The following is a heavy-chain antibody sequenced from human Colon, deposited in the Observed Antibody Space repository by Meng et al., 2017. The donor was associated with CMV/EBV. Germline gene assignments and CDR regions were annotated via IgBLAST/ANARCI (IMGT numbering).Heavy chain of an antibody. CDR3: ARLWAYYDSSGNYYHGIDC. J-gene: IGHJ4*02. CDR1: GYTFSEFA. Sequence: GYTFSEFAMNWVRQAPGQGLEWMGWISTNTGNTIYAQGFTGRFVFSLDTSVNTVYLEISSLKPEDTAVYYCARLWAYYDSSGNYYHGIDCWGQGTLVTV. V-gene: IGHV7-4-1*02. D-gene: IGHD3-22*01. CDR2: ISTNTGNT.